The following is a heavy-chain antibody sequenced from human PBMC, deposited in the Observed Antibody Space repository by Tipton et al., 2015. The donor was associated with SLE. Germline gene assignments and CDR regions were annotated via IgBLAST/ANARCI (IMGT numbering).Heavy chain of an antibody. CDR1: VGSIISYY. D-gene: IGHD3-10*01. V-gene: IGHV4-4*07. J-gene: IGHJ3*02. CDR2: IYSSGNT. Sequence: TLSLTCTVSVGSIISYYWSWIRPPAGKGLEWIGRIYSSGNTNYNPSLKSRVTISVDASKGHFSLELSSVTAADTAVYYCARGGWGAFDIWGQGTMVTVSS. CDR3: ARGGWGAFDI.